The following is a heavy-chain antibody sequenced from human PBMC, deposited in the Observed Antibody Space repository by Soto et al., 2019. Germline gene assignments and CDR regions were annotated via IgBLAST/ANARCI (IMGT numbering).Heavy chain of an antibody. CDR3: AKRPPIVD. CDR2: ITGSGDNT. V-gene: IGHV3-23*01. CDR1: GFTFSSYA. Sequence: EVQLLESGGGLVQPGGSLRLSCAASGFTFSSYAMNWVRQAPGKGLEWVSTITGSGDNTYYADSVKGRFTISRDNSKNTLYLQMNSLRAEDTAVYYCAKRPPIVDWGQGTLVTVSS. J-gene: IGHJ4*02. D-gene: IGHD2-15*01.